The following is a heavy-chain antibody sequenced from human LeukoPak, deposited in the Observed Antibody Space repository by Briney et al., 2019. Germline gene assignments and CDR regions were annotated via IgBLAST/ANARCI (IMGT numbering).Heavy chain of an antibody. D-gene: IGHD5-24*01. CDR1: GFTFSSYE. CDR3: ARDDRMVTIHFDV. CDR2: ISSSGSTI. V-gene: IGHV3-48*03. J-gene: IGHJ4*01. Sequence: GALLISFAASGFTFSSYEMNWVRQAPGKGLEWVSYISSSGSTIYYADSVKGRFTISRDNAKNSMYLQMNSLRAEDTAVYYCARDDRMVTIHFDVWGHRSLVTVSS.